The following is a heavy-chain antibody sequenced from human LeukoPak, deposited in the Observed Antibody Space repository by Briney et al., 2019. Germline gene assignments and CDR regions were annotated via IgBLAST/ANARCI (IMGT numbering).Heavy chain of an antibody. CDR3: ARDLPGAAAIPDNWFDP. D-gene: IGHD2-2*02. V-gene: IGHV4-38-2*02. Sequence: KASETLSLTCTVSGYSISSGYYWGWIRQPPGKGLERIGSIYHSGSTYYNPSLMSRVTISVDTSKNQFSLKLSSVTAADTAVYYCARDLPGAAAIPDNWFDPWGQGTLVIVSS. J-gene: IGHJ5*02. CDR1: GYSISSGYY. CDR2: IYHSGST.